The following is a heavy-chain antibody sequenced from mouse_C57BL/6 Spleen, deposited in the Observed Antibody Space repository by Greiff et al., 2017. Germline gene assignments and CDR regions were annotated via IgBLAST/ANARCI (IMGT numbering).Heavy chain of an antibody. CDR1: GFTFSDYY. D-gene: IGHD2-5*01. J-gene: IGHJ1*03. CDR2: ISNGGGST. V-gene: IGHV5-12*01. Sequence: EVHLVESGGGLVQPGGSLKLSCAASGFTFSDYYMYWVRQTPEKRLEWVAYISNGGGSTYYPDTVKGRFTISRDNAKNTLYLQMSRLKSEDTAMYYCANKRTAYYSNSLYFDVWGTGTTVTVSS. CDR3: ANKRTAYYSNSLYFDV.